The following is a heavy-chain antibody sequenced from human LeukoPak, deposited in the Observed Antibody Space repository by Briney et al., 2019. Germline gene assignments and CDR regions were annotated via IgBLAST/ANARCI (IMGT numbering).Heavy chain of an antibody. CDR3: ARDTEMLWFGESSGAFDI. J-gene: IGHJ3*02. Sequence: TSETLSLTCAVSGYSISSGYYWGWIRQPPGKGLEWIGSIYHSGSTYYNPSLKSRVTISVDTSKNQFSLKLSSVTAADTAVYYCARDTEMLWFGESSGAFDIWSQGTMVTVSS. CDR1: GYSISSGYY. D-gene: IGHD3-10*01. V-gene: IGHV4-38-2*02. CDR2: IYHSGST.